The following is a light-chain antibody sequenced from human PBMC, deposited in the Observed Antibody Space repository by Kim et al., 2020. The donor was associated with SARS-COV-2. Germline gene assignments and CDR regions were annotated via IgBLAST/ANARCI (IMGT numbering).Light chain of an antibody. V-gene: IGLV2-14*03. CDR2: DVN. CDR3: TSYTTSATLI. J-gene: IGLJ2*01. CDR1: RGAFGSYNY. Sequence: PSITFSFPATRGAFGSYNYFFWYPHHPGKTPKLIIFDVNPRPSGVSDRFSGSTSGNTASLIISGLQAEDEADYYCTSYTTSATLIFGGGTQLTVL.